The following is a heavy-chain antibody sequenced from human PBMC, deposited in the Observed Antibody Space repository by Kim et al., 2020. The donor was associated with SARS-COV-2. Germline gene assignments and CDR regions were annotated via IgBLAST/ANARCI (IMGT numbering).Heavy chain of an antibody. D-gene: IGHD3-10*01. Sequence: ASVKVSCKASGYTFTGYYMHWVRQAPGQGLEWMGRINPNSGGTNYAQKFQGRVTMTRDTSISTAYMELSRLRSDDTAVYYCAREGSGSYYRRGQFDYWGQGTLVTVSS. CDR2: INPNSGGT. J-gene: IGHJ4*02. CDR3: AREGSGSYYRRGQFDY. V-gene: IGHV1-2*06. CDR1: GYTFTGYY.